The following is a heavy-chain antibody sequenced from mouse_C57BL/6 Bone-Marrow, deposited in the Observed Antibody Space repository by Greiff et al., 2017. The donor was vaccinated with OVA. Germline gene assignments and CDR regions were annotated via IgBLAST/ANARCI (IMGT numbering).Heavy chain of an antibody. CDR3: AREGYYGNAWYLDV. D-gene: IGHD2-1*01. Sequence: EVHLVESGPSLVRPSQTLSLTCTVTGFSINSDCYWIWIRQFPGNKLEYIGYTFYSGITYYNPSLESRTYITRDTSKNQFSLKWSSVTTEDTATYYCAREGYYGNAWYLDVGGTGTTVTVYS. CDR1: GFSINSDCY. J-gene: IGHJ1*03. CDR2: TFYSGIT. V-gene: IGHV3-3*01.